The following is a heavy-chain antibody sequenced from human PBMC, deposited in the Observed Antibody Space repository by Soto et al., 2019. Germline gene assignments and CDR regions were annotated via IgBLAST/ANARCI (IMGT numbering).Heavy chain of an antibody. J-gene: IGHJ3*02. CDR2: TYYRSKWYN. D-gene: IGHD6-13*01. CDR3: ARDLEGGNVIAAAVDAFDI. V-gene: IGHV6-1*01. CDR1: GDSVSSNSAA. Sequence: SQTLSLTCAISGDSVSSNSAAWNWIRQSPSRGLEWLGRTYYRSKWYNDYAVSVKSRITINPDTSKNQFSLQLNSVTPEDTAVYYCARDLEGGNVIAAAVDAFDIWGQGTMVTVSS.